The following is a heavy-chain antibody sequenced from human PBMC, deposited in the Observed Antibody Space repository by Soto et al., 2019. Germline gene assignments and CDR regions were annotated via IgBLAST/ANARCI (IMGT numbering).Heavy chain of an antibody. Sequence: QLQLQQSGSVLVKPSQTLSLTCAVSGASISSGGYSWSWIRQPPGKGLEWIGYIYHSVRTDYNPYLKSRVTISVDRSKNQFSKKLSSVTAGVTAVYYCARVTMSMATIDYWGEGNVVTVSS. CDR1: GASISSGGYS. J-gene: IGHJ4*02. V-gene: IGHV4-30-2*01. D-gene: IGHD5-12*01. CDR2: IYHSVRT. CDR3: ARVTMSMATIDY.